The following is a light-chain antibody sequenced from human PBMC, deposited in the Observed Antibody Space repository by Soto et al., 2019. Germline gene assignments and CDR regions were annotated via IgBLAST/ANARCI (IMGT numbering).Light chain of an antibody. Sequence: QSALTQPPSVSGTPGQRVTISCSGSRSNIGNNYEYWYQQLPGTAPKLLIYRNNQRPSGVPDRFSGSKSGTSASLAISGLRSEDEADYYCAVWDDSLTAYVFGTGTKVTVL. CDR2: RNN. J-gene: IGLJ1*01. CDR1: RSNIGNNY. V-gene: IGLV1-47*01. CDR3: AVWDDSLTAYV.